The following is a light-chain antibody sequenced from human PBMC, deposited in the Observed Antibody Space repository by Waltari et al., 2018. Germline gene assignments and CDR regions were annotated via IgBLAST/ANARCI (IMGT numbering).Light chain of an antibody. Sequence: EIVMTQSPASLSVSPGERATLSCRASQSVARNLAWYQHKPGQAPRLLVYGASTRATGIPARCSGSGSGTEFTLTISSLQSEDFAVYYCQQSNNWYTFGQGTKLEIK. CDR3: QQSNNWYT. CDR1: QSVARN. J-gene: IGKJ2*01. V-gene: IGKV3-15*01. CDR2: GAS.